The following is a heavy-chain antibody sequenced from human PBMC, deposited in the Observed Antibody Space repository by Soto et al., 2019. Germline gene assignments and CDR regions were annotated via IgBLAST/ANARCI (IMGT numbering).Heavy chain of an antibody. CDR1: GGSISTTTYY. Sequence: QLQLQESGPGLVKPSETLSLTCTVSGGSISTTTYYWGWVRQPPGKSLEWVGSIHYSGNTHYNPSRRSRVGISVDTSESQFSLKLTSVTAAATAVDYCAKHATKGVLRASATQYFDQWGLGTLLTVSS. V-gene: IGHV4-39*01. CDR3: AKHATKGVLRASATQYFDQ. J-gene: IGHJ4*02. D-gene: IGHD2-8*01. CDR2: IHYSGNT.